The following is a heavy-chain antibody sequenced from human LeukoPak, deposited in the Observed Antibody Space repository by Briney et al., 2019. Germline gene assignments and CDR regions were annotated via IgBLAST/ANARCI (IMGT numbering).Heavy chain of an antibody. CDR1: GYTLTELS. D-gene: IGHD2-2*02. Sequence: ASVKVSCKVSGYTLTELSMHWVRRAPGKGLEWMGGFDPEDGETIYAQKFQGRVTMTEDTSTDTAYMELSSLRSEDTAVYYCATWATLRIVVVPAAIGDNWFDPWGQGTLVTVSS. CDR2: FDPEDGET. V-gene: IGHV1-24*01. J-gene: IGHJ5*02. CDR3: ATWATLRIVVVPAAIGDNWFDP.